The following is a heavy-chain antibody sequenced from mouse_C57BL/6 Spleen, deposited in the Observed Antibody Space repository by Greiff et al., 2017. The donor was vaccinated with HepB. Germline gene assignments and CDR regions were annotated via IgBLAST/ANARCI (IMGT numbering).Heavy chain of an antibody. D-gene: IGHD2-5*01. CDR1: GYTFTSYW. V-gene: IGHV1-59*01. CDR2: IDPSDSYT. J-gene: IGHJ4*01. CDR3: ATPYSNYVGYDYAMDY. Sequence: VQLQQPGAELVRPGTSVKLSCKASGYTFTSYWMHWVKQRPGQGLEWIGVIDPSDSYTNYNQKFKGKATLTVDTSSSTAYMQLSSLTSEDSAVYYCATPYSNYVGYDYAMDYWGQGTSVTVSS.